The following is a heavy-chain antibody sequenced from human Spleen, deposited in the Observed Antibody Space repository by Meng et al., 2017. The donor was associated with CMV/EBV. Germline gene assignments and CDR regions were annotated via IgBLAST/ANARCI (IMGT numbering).Heavy chain of an antibody. J-gene: IGHJ4*02. V-gene: IGHV3-23*01. CDR2: ISGSGGTT. CDR1: GFIFGSYA. CDR3: AKVTTPGPTGDFFDY. Sequence: GESLKISCAAFGFIFGSYAMSWVRQAPGKGLEWVSAISGSGGTTYYADSVKGRFTISRDNAKNTLSLQMNSLRAEDTAVYYCAKVTTPGPTGDFFDYWGQGTLVTVSS. D-gene: IGHD3-22*01.